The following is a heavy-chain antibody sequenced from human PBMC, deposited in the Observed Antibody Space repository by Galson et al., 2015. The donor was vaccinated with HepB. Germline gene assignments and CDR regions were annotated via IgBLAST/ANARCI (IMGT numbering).Heavy chain of an antibody. CDR3: ARGEGVPYSSSWYFYYYGMDV. Sequence: SLRLSCAASGFTFSSYWMHWVRQAPGKGLVWVSRINSDGSSTSYADSVKGRFTISRDNAKNTLYLQMNSLRAEDTAVYYCARGEGVPYSSSWYFYYYGMDVWGQGTTVTVSS. CDR1: GFTFSSYW. V-gene: IGHV3-74*01. D-gene: IGHD6-13*01. J-gene: IGHJ6*02. CDR2: INSDGSST.